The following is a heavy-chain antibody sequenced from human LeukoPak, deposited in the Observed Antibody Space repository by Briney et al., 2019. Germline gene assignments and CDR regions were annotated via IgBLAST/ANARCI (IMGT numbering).Heavy chain of an antibody. J-gene: IGHJ4*02. V-gene: IGHV1-2*02. D-gene: IGHD3-16*02. Sequence: ASVKVSCKASGYTFTDYYIHWVRQAPGQGLEWMGWIIPDSGGTSYAQKFQGRVTVTRDTSISTAYMELNRLRSDDTAVYYCAKERAGYTNPYYFDYWGQGTLVTVSS. CDR3: AKERAGYTNPYYFDY. CDR2: IIPDSGGT. CDR1: GYTFTDYY.